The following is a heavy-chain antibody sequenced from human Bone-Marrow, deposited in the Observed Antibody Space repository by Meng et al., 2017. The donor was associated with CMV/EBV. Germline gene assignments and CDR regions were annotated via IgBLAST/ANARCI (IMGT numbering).Heavy chain of an antibody. J-gene: IGHJ6*02. CDR1: GGTFSNFA. D-gene: IGHD6-6*01. V-gene: IGHV1-69*05. CDR2: FIPMFATT. CDR3: ARGDIAARRTIYYSMTDI. Sequence: SVKVSCKASGGTFSNFAISWVRQAPGQGLEWMGGFIPMFATTNYAQKFQGRVTITTDESTRSGYMELESLRSEDTAVYYCARGDIAARRTIYYSMTDIWGQGTTVTVSS.